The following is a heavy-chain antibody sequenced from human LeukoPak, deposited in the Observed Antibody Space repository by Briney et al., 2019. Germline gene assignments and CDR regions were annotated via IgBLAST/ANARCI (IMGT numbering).Heavy chain of an antibody. CDR3: ARSSAAEGPTHNWFGP. D-gene: IGHD6-13*01. CDR1: GGSISSSSNY. CDR2: IYYSGDT. Sequence: PSETLSLTCSVSGGSISSSSNYWGWIRQPPGKGLEWIGSIYYSGDTYYNPSLRSRVIISVDTSKNQFSLKPTSVTAADTAVYYCARSSAAEGPTHNWFGPWGQGTLVTVPS. V-gene: IGHV4-39*01. J-gene: IGHJ5*02.